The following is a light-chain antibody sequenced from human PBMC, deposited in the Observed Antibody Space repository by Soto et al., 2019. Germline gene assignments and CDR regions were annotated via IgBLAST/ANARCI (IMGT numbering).Light chain of an antibody. J-gene: IGKJ1*01. V-gene: IGKV1-5*01. CDR3: QQYSSYSAWT. Sequence: DIQMTQSPSLLSASVGDRVTITCRSSQTISSYLNWYQQKPGKAPKLLIYAASSLQSGVPPRFSGSGSGTEFTLTIRSLQPDDIATYYCQQYSSYSAWTFGEGTKVDIK. CDR1: QTISSY. CDR2: AAS.